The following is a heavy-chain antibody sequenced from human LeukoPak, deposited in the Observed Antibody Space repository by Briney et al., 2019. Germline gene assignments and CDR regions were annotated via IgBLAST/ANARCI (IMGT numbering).Heavy chain of an antibody. Sequence: GSLRLSCAASGFTFSSYGMHWVRQAPGKGLEWVAVISYDGSNKYYADSVKGRFTISRDNSKNTLYLQMNSLRAEDTAVYYCANLQAAFDIWGQGTMVTVSS. V-gene: IGHV3-30*18. CDR3: ANLQAAFDI. CDR1: GFTFSSYG. J-gene: IGHJ3*02. CDR2: ISYDGSNK.